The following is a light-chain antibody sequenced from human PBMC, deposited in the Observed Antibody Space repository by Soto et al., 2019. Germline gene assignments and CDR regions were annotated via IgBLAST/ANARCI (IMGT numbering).Light chain of an antibody. J-gene: IGLJ3*02. CDR2: EVS. CDR1: SSDVGGYNY. CDR3: SSYTTSSPWV. Sequence: QYALTQPASVSGSPGQSITISCTGTSSDVGGYNYVSWYQQHPGKAPKLIIYEVSNRPSGVSNRFSGSKSGNTASLTISGLQAEDESHYYCSSYTTSSPWVFGGGTKLTVL. V-gene: IGLV2-14*01.